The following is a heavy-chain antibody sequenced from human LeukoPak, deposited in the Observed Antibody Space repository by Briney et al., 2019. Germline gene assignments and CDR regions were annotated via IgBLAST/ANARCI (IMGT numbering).Heavy chain of an antibody. V-gene: IGHV3-21*04. CDR1: GFIFSTYS. D-gene: IGHD3-10*01. CDR3: ARELLWFGDNYGMDV. J-gene: IGHJ6*02. CDR2: ISSSSSYI. Sequence: PGGSLRLSCAASGFIFSTYSMNWVRQAPGKGLEWVSSISSSSSYIYYTDSVKGRFTISRDNAKNSLYLQMNSLRAEDTAVYYCARELLWFGDNYGMDVWGQGTTVTVSS.